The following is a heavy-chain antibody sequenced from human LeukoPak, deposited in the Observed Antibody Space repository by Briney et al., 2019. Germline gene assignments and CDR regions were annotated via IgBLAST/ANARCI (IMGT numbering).Heavy chain of an antibody. J-gene: IGHJ4*02. CDR2: ISAYNGNT. Sequence: ASVKVTCKTSGYTFTSYGISWVRQAPGQGLEWMGWISAYNGNTNYAQKLQGRVTMTTDTSTSTAYMELRSLRSDDTAVYYCARDGVSCTSTSCYYPLDYWGQGTFVTVSS. CDR3: ARDGVSCTSTSCYYPLDY. D-gene: IGHD2-2*01. CDR1: GYTFTSYG. V-gene: IGHV1-18*01.